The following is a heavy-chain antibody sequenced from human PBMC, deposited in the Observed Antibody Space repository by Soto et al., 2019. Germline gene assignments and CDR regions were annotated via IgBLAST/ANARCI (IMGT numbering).Heavy chain of an antibody. CDR1: GFTFGSYA. CDR3: AREGNLGRWLQPLDF. CDR2: ISGSGSST. J-gene: IGHJ4*02. V-gene: IGHV3-23*01. D-gene: IGHD5-12*01. Sequence: WGSLRLSCAASGFTFGSYAMNWVRQAPGKGLEWVSVISGSGSSTYYADSVRGRFTISRDNSKDTLYVQMNSLRAEDTAKYFCAREGNLGRWLQPLDFWGQGTLVTVSS.